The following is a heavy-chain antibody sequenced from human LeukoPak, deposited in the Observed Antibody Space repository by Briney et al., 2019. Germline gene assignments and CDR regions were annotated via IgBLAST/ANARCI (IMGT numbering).Heavy chain of an antibody. D-gene: IGHD3-3*01. CDR2: ISGSGGST. J-gene: IGHJ4*02. Sequence: PGGSLRLSCAASGFTFSSYAMSWVRQAPGKGLEWVSAISGSGGSTYYADSVKGRFTISRDNSKNTLYLQMNSLRAEDTAVYYCAKDITIFGVVTNFDYWGQGTLVTVSS. CDR3: AKDITIFGVVTNFDY. V-gene: IGHV3-23*01. CDR1: GFTFSSYA.